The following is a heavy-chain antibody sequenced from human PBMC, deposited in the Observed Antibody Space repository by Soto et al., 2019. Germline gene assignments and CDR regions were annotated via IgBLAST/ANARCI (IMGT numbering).Heavy chain of an antibody. D-gene: IGHD5-12*01. CDR2: IFSSGST. CDR3: AREGSYSAYNFAHGIQLWSFDF. Sequence: SETLSLTCTVSGGSINTFYWSWVRQPAGKGLGLIGRIFSSGSTSFNPSLESRVAMSVDTSKNHFSLNLSSVTAADMAVYYCAREGSYSAYNFAHGIQLWSFDFWGQGALVTVSS. V-gene: IGHV4-4*07. J-gene: IGHJ4*02. CDR1: GGSINTFY.